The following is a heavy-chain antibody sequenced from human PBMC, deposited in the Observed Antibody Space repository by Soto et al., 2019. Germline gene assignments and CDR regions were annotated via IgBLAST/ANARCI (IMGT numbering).Heavy chain of an antibody. D-gene: IGHD5-12*01. Sequence: EVQVVESGGGLIQPGRSLRLSCEVSGFSVTANYMNWVRQAPGKGLEWVSVIYSGGSTYYIDSVKGRFSISRDISKNTLYLQMNNLRAEDTAVYYCHGYGYWGQGTLVTVSS. V-gene: IGHV3-53*01. J-gene: IGHJ4*02. CDR2: IYSGGST. CDR3: HGYGY. CDR1: GFSVTANY.